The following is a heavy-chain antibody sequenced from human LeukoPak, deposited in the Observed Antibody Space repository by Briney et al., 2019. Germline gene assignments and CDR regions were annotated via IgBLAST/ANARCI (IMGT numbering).Heavy chain of an antibody. CDR2: ISSSGSTI. V-gene: IGHV3-48*03. J-gene: IGHJ4*02. CDR3: ATSFGPVIAAAGTGAD. CDR1: GFTFSSYE. Sequence: GGSLRLSCAASGFTFSSYEINWVRQAPGKGLEWVSYISSSGSTIYYADSVKGRFTISRDNSKNTLYLQMNSLRAEDTAVYYCATSFGPVIAAAGTGADWGQGTLVTVSS. D-gene: IGHD6-13*01.